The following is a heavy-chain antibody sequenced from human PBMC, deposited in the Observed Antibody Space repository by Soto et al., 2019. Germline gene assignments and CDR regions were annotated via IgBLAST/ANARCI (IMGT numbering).Heavy chain of an antibody. V-gene: IGHV1-18*01. CDR2: ISAYNGNT. Sequence: ASVKVSCKASGYTFTSYGISWVRQAPGQVFEWMGWISAYNGNTNYAQKLQGRVTMTTDTSTSTAYMELRSLRSDDTAVYYCARAGVVVVPAASDAFDIWGQGTMVTVSS. D-gene: IGHD2-2*01. CDR3: ARAGVVVVPAASDAFDI. J-gene: IGHJ3*02. CDR1: GYTFTSYG.